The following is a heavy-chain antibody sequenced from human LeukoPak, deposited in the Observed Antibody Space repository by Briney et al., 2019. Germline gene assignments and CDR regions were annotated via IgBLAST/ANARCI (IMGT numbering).Heavy chain of an antibody. J-gene: IGHJ4*02. Sequence: SETLSLTCAVYGGSFSGYYWSWIRQPPGKGLEWIGEINHSGSTDYNPSLKSRVTISVDTSKNQFSLKLSSVTAADTAVYYCAREITGTIIYFDYWGQGTLVTVSS. V-gene: IGHV4-34*01. CDR1: GGSFSGYY. D-gene: IGHD1-7*01. CDR3: AREITGTIIYFDY. CDR2: INHSGST.